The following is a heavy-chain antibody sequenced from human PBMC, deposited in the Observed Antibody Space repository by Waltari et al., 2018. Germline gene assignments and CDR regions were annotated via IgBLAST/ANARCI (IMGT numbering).Heavy chain of an antibody. CDR1: GYTFTSYY. CDR3: ARGTLAAAAYYYYGMDV. Sequence: QVQLVQSGAEVKKPGASVKVSCKASGYTFTSYYMHWVRPAPGQGLEWMGIINPSGGSTSYAQKFQGRVTMTRDTSTSTVYMELSSLRSEDTAVYYCARGTLAAAAYYYYGMDVWGQGTTVTVSS. J-gene: IGHJ6*02. V-gene: IGHV1-46*01. D-gene: IGHD6-13*01. CDR2: INPSGGST.